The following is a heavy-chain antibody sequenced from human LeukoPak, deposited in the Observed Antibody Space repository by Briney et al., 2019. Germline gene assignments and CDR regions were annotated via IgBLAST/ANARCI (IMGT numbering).Heavy chain of an antibody. Sequence: PGGSLRLSCEASGFTFSSYAMSWVRQARGKGLAWVSVISSSADSTYYADSVKGRFTISRDNSKNTLYLQMNSLRAEDTAVYYCAKPLEKYTYGGNFDYWGQGILVTVSS. V-gene: IGHV3-23*01. CDR2: ISSSADST. CDR1: GFTFSSYA. J-gene: IGHJ4*02. CDR3: AKPLEKYTYGGNFDY. D-gene: IGHD4-23*01.